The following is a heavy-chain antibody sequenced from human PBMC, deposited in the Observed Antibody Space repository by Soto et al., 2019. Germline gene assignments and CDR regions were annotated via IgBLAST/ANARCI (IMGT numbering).Heavy chain of an antibody. CDR2: ISPYNGYT. D-gene: IGHD6-6*01. J-gene: IGHJ4*02. V-gene: IGHV1-18*01. CDR1: GYSFINYG. CDR3: ARDFRPENTMATLNFEY. Sequence: ASVKVSCKASGYSFINYGISWVRQASGQGLEWMGWISPYNGYTKSAQTVQGRVTLATDTSTATANLELRSLRSDDTAVYYCARDFRPENTMATLNFEYWGQGTLVTVSS.